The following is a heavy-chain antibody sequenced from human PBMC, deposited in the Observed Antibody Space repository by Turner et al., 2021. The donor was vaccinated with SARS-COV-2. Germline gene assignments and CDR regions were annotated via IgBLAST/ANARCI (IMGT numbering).Heavy chain of an antibody. CDR3: ARVGVGGSSWPKDFDY. J-gene: IGHJ4*02. V-gene: IGHV1-69*01. CDR2: IIPILGTA. Sequence: QVQLVQSGAEVQKPGSSVKVSCKASGGTFSTYAITWVRQAPGQGLEWMGGIIPILGTANYAQKFQGRVTITADESTRTAYMELSSRRSEVTAVYYCARVGVGGSSWPKDFDYWGQGTLVTVSS. CDR1: GGTFSTYA. D-gene: IGHD6-13*01.